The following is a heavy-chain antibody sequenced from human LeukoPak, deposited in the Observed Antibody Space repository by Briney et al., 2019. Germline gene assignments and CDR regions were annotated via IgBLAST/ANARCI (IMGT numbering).Heavy chain of an antibody. Sequence: GGSLRLSCTASGFTVGDYAMSWARQAPGQGLEWLGFIRSKVYGETTEYAASVKGRFTVSREDSNSLAYLEMNSLQTEDTAVYYCTRLVPYLDYWGQGTLVTVSS. CDR3: TRLVPYLDY. V-gene: IGHV3-49*04. CDR1: GFTVGDYA. CDR2: IRSKVYGETT. D-gene: IGHD2-2*01. J-gene: IGHJ4*02.